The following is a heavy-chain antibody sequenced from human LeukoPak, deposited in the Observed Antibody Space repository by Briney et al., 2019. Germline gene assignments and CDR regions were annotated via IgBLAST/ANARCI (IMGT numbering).Heavy chain of an antibody. CDR2: ISSGSSAI. J-gene: IGHJ3*02. CDR1: GFTFSTYS. V-gene: IGHV3-48*02. Sequence: GGSLRLSCAASGFTFSTYSMNWVRQAPGKGLEWVSYISSGSSAIYYADSVKGRFTISRDNAKNSLYLQMNSLRDEDTAVYYCARTSEGAFDIWGQGTMVTVSS. CDR3: ARTSEGAFDI.